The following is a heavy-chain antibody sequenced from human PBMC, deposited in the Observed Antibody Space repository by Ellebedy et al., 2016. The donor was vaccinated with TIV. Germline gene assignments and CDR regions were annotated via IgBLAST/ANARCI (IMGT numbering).Heavy chain of an antibody. CDR2: INAGNGNT. Sequence: ASVKVSCXASGYTFTSHIINWVRQAPDKRLEWLGWINAGNGNTKYSQKFQGRVTITRDTSTSTVYMEMSSLRSEDTAVFYCARDPEGAYYYGSGKFDYWGQGTLVTVSS. V-gene: IGHV1-3*01. CDR1: GYTFTSHI. D-gene: IGHD3-10*01. CDR3: ARDPEGAYYYGSGKFDY. J-gene: IGHJ4*02.